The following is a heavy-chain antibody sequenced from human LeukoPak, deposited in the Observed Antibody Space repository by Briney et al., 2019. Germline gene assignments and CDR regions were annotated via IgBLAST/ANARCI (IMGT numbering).Heavy chain of an antibody. CDR3: ARDSGGLHRYFDY. D-gene: IGHD3-10*01. CDR2: ISSSSSTI. Sequence: PGGSLRLSCAASGFTFSSYSMNWVRQAPGKGLEWVSYISSSSSTIYYADSVKGRFTISRDNAKNSLYLQMNSLRAEDTAVYYCARDSGGLHRYFDYWGQGTLVTVSS. CDR1: GFTFSSYS. J-gene: IGHJ4*02. V-gene: IGHV3-48*04.